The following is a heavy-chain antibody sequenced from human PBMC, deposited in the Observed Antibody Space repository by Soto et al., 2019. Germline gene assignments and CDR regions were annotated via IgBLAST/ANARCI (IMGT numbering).Heavy chain of an antibody. CDR1: GGTFISYT. J-gene: IGHJ3*01. D-gene: IGHD3-3*01. CDR3: ASRGGHDALDL. CDR2: ILPIFGTT. Sequence: QVQLVQSGTEVKKPGSSVKVSCKASGGTFISYTFNWVRQAPGQGLEWMGEILPIFGTTNYAQKFQGRVAFTADSARATGYMELSSLRSEATALYYCASRGGHDALDLWGLGTRITVSS. V-gene: IGHV1-69*01.